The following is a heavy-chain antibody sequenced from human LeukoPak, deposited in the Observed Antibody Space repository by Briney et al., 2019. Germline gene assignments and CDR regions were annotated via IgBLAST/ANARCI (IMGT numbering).Heavy chain of an antibody. V-gene: IGHV1-69*04. CDR2: IIPILGIA. CDR3: AREDLEYSSSSDY. CDR1: GGTFSSYA. D-gene: IGHD6-6*01. Sequence: GASVKVSCKASGGTFSSYAISWVRQAPGQGLEXXGRIIPILGIANYAQKFQGRVTITADKSTSTAYMELSSLRSEDTAVYYCAREDLEYSSSSDYWGQGTLVTVSS. J-gene: IGHJ4*02.